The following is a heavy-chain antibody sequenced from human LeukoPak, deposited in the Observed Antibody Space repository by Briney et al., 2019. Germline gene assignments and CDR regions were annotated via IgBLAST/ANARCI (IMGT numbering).Heavy chain of an antibody. J-gene: IGHJ6*04. Sequence: PSETLSLTCAVYGGSFSGYYWSWIRQPPGKGLEWIGEINHSGSTNYNPSLKSRVTISVDTSKNQFSLKLSSVTAADTAVYYCARDKSYYDILTGYYYYYGMDVWGKGTTVTVSS. D-gene: IGHD3-9*01. CDR1: GGSFSGYY. CDR3: ARDKSYYDILTGYYYYYGMDV. V-gene: IGHV4-34*01. CDR2: INHSGST.